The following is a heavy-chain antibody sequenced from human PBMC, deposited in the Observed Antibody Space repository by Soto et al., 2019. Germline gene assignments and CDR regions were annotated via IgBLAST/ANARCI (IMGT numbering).Heavy chain of an antibody. Sequence: QITLKESGPTLVKPTQTLTLTCTFSGFSLSTSGVGVGWIRQPPGKALEWLALIYWDDDKRYSPSLKSRLTITKDTSKNLVVLTMTNMDPVDTATYYCARFDYSSSWGNYYYYMDVWGKGTTVTVSS. CDR1: GFSLSTSGVG. CDR2: IYWDDDK. V-gene: IGHV2-5*02. D-gene: IGHD6-6*01. J-gene: IGHJ6*03. CDR3: ARFDYSSSWGNYYYYMDV.